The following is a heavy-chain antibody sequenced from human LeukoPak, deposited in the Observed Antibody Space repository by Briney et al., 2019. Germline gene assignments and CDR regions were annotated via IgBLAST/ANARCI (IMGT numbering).Heavy chain of an antibody. CDR2: INPSGGST. D-gene: IGHD6-13*01. Sequence: GASVKVSCKASGYTFTSYYIHWVRQAPGQGLEWVGMINPSGGSTSYAQKFQGRVTMTTDTSTSTAYMELRSLRSDDTAVYYCARDNKHRSSWYSATVGFDYWGQGTLVTASS. CDR3: ARDNKHRSSWYSATVGFDY. J-gene: IGHJ4*02. CDR1: GYTFTSYY. V-gene: IGHV1-46*01.